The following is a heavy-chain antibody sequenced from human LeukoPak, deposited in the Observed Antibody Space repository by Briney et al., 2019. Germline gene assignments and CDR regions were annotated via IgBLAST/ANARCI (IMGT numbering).Heavy chain of an antibody. J-gene: IGHJ5*02. Sequence: PETLSLTRAVYGGSLCGFYGSWGPEPPGHGLGWCGEINHSGSTNYNPSLKSRVTISVDTSKNQFSLKLSSVTAADTAVYYCARGRRAAAGWSDWFDPWGQGTLVTVSS. CDR3: ARGRRAAAGWSDWFDP. D-gene: IGHD6-13*01. CDR1: GGSLCGFY. V-gene: IGHV4-34*01. CDR2: INHSGST.